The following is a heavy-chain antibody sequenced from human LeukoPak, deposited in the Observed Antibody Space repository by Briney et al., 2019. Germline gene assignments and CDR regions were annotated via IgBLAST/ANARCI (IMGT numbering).Heavy chain of an antibody. CDR3: AREVRYSSSPEGY. J-gene: IGHJ4*02. D-gene: IGHD6-6*01. CDR1: GFTFSSYS. CDR2: ISSSSSYI. V-gene: IGHV3-21*01. Sequence: GGSLRLSCAASGFTFSSYSMNWVRQAPGKGLEWASSISSSSSYIYYADSVKGRFTISRDNAKNSLYLQMNSLRAEDTAVYYCAREVRYSSSPEGYWGQGTLVTVSS.